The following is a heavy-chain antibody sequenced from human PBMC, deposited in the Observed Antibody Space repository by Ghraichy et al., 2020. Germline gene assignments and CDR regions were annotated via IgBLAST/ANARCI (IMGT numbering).Heavy chain of an antibody. D-gene: IGHD2-21*02. J-gene: IGHJ3*02. V-gene: IGHV3-53*01. CDR2: IYSGGST. Sequence: GGSLRLSCAASGFTVSSNYMSWVRQAPGKGLEWVSVIYSGGSTYYADSVKGRFTISRDNSKNTLYLQMNSLRAEDTAVYYCARGVTYGPRKNDAFDIWGQGTMVTVSS. CDR1: GFTVSSNY. CDR3: ARGVTYGPRKNDAFDI.